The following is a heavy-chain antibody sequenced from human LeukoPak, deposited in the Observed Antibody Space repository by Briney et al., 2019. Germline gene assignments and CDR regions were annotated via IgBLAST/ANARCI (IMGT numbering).Heavy chain of an antibody. D-gene: IGHD3-3*01. J-gene: IGHJ3*02. CDR1: GYTGIELS. CDR3: ATHTIFGVVTYAFHI. V-gene: IGHV1-24*01. CDR2: FVREEAET. Sequence: GASAKVSCRLSGYTGIELSMHWVGHAPGKGLEWRGGFVREEAETIYAQKYQGRVTMTEDTSTDTAYMELSNLTSEDTGVYFCATHTIFGVVTYAFHIGGRGTLVTVSS.